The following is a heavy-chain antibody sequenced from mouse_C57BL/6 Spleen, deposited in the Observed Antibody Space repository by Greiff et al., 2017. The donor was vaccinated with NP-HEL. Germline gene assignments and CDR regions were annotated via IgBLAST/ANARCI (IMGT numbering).Heavy chain of an antibody. CDR1: GYSITSGYY. V-gene: IGHV3-6*01. CDR2: ISYDGSN. CDR3: ARDITTVVATDWYFDV. Sequence: DVKLQESGPGLVKPSQSLSLTCSVTGYSITSGYYWNWIRQFPGNKLEWMGYISYDGSNNYNPSLKNRISITRDTSKNQFFLKLNSLTTEDTATYYCARDITTVVATDWYFDVWGTGTTVTVSS. D-gene: IGHD1-1*01. J-gene: IGHJ1*03.